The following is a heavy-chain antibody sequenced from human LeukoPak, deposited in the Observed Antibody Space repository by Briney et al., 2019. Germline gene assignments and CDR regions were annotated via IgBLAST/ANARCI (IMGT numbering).Heavy chain of an antibody. CDR1: GYIFSNYW. V-gene: IGHV5-51*01. CDR2: TYPGDSNT. CDR3: ARRRAVAGIYYFDY. D-gene: IGHD6-19*01. J-gene: IGHJ4*02. Sequence: GESLKISCKGSGYIFSNYWIAWVRQMPGKGLEWMGLTYPGDSNTRYSPSFQGQVTIAADKSTNTAYLQWSSLKASDTAMYFRARRRAVAGIYYFDYWGQGSLVTVSS.